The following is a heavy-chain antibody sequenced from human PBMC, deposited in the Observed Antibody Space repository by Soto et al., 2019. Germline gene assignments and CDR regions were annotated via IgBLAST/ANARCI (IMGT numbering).Heavy chain of an antibody. Sequence: QVQLQESGPGLVKPSETLSLTCTVSGGSISSYYWSWIRQPPGKGLEWIGYIYYSGSTNYNPSLKSPVTISVDTSKNQFSLKLSSVTAADTAVYYCARDSSIYGYGYRGGLRLDYYYYMDVWGKGTTVTVSS. CDR2: IYYSGST. CDR3: ARDSSIYGYGYRGGLRLDYYYYMDV. V-gene: IGHV4-59*01. D-gene: IGHD5-18*01. CDR1: GGSISSYY. J-gene: IGHJ6*03.